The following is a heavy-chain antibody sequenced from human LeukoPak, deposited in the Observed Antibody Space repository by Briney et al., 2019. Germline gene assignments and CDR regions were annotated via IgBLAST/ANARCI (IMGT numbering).Heavy chain of an antibody. D-gene: IGHD1-1*01. J-gene: IGHJ6*02. Sequence: ASVKVSCKASGYTFTSYDINWVRQATGQGLEWMGWMNPNSGNTGYAQKFQGRVTITRNTSISTAYLQWSSLKASDTAMYYCARHNWGSKYYGMDVWGQGTTVTVSS. V-gene: IGHV1-8*03. CDR2: MNPNSGNT. CDR3: ARHNWGSKYYGMDV. CDR1: GYTFTSYD.